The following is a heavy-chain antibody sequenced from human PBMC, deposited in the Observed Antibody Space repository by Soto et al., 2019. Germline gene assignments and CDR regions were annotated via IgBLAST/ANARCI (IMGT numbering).Heavy chain of an antibody. V-gene: IGHV1-18*01. Sequence: QVQLMQSGAEVRRPGTSMRISCTTSGYNFNTYRIIWGRQAPGQGLEWMGWISGYNGYTKYAQNFEESVTLSTDTSTSTAFLQLRNLRSGDTALYFCARDRYYSHTDADIDYWGQGTLVTVSS. D-gene: IGHD3-22*01. J-gene: IGHJ4*02. CDR3: ARDRYYSHTDADIDY. CDR2: ISGYNGYT. CDR1: GYNFNTYR.